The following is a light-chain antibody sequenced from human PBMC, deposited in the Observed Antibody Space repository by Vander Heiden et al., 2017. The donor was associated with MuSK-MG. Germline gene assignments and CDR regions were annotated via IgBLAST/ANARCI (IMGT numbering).Light chain of an antibody. J-gene: IGKJ4*01. Sequence: IVMTQPPDTLALSLGERATITRRSSQSVLYSSNNYLAWYQQKPGRPTRLLIYWASALESGVPDRFNGSGSGTDFTLTISKLQADDVAIYYCQQCFKTLALTFGGGTKVEIK. V-gene: IGKV4-1*01. CDR2: WAS. CDR3: QQCFKTLALT. CDR1: QSVLYSSNNY.